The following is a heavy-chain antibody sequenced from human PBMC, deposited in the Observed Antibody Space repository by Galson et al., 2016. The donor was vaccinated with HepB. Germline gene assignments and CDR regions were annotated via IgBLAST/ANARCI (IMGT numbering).Heavy chain of an antibody. CDR3: ARDADGSGNFCKFYYYGMDV. CDR1: GFAFSGHA. J-gene: IGHJ6*02. Sequence: SLRLSCAAFGFAFSGHAMHWVRQAPGKGLEWVAIILYDGGETHYADSVKGRFTISRDNSKKTLFLQMSSLRADDTAVYYCARDADGSGNFCKFYYYGMDVWGQGTTVTVSS. V-gene: IGHV3-30*03. CDR2: ILYDGGET. D-gene: IGHD3-10*01.